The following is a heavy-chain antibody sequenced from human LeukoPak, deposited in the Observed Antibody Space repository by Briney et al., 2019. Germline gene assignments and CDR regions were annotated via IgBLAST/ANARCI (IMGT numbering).Heavy chain of an antibody. Sequence: GESLRISCKGSGYSFTSYWISWVRQMPGKGLEWMGRIDPSESYTNYSPSFQGHVTISADKSISTAYLQWSSLKASDTAMYYCARKKDIVVVPAAEDAFDIWGQGTMVTVSS. V-gene: IGHV5-10-1*01. CDR1: GYSFTSYW. D-gene: IGHD2-2*01. J-gene: IGHJ3*02. CDR2: IDPSESYT. CDR3: ARKKDIVVVPAAEDAFDI.